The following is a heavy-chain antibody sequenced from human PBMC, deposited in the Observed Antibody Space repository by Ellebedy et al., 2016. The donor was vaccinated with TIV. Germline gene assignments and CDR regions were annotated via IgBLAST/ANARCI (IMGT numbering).Heavy chain of an antibody. V-gene: IGHV4-59*01. CDR1: GGSISSYY. D-gene: IGHD6-13*01. CDR3: AVFIPAAAFDP. CDR2: IYYSGST. J-gene: IGHJ5*02. Sequence: SETLSLTXTVSGGSISSYYWSWIRQPPGKGLEWIGYIYYSGSTNYNPSLKNRVTTSVDTSKNQFSLKPSSVTAADTAVYYCAVFIPAAAFDPWGQGNLVTVSS.